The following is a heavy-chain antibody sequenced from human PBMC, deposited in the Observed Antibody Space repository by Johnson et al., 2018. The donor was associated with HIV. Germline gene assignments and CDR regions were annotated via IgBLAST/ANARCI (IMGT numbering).Heavy chain of an antibody. CDR2: ISWNNGTI. J-gene: IGHJ3*02. CDR3: ARANYYHN. Sequence: EVQLVESGGGVVQPGRSLRLSCAASGITFDEYALHWVRQAPGKGLEWASGISWNNGTIGYVDSVKGRFTISRDNAENSLYLQMNSLRAEDTAVYYCARANYYHNWGQGTMVTVSS. D-gene: IGHD3-10*01. CDR1: GITFDEYA. V-gene: IGHV3-9*01.